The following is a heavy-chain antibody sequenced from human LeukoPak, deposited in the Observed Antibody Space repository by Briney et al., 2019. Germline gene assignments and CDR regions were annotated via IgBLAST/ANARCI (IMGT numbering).Heavy chain of an antibody. CDR1: RYTFTSYD. V-gene: IGHV1-2*02. D-gene: IGHD3-10*01. CDR3: ARLSDYGYWGDIDY. Sequence: AAVKVSRKASRYTFTSYDINWVRQAPGQGLEWMGWINPNSGGTNYAQKFQGRVTMTRDTSISTAYMELSRLRSDDTAVYYCARLSDYGYWGDIDYWGQGTLVTVSS. J-gene: IGHJ4*02. CDR2: INPNSGGT.